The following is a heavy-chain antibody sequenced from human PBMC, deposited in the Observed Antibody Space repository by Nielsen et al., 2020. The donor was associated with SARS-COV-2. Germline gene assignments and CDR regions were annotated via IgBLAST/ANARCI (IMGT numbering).Heavy chain of an antibody. CDR3: AKLALDFYGGNSGDY. CDR2: ISWNSGSI. J-gene: IGHJ4*02. CDR1: GFTFDDYA. V-gene: IGHV3-9*01. D-gene: IGHD4-23*01. Sequence: GGSLRLSCAASGFTFDDYAMHWVRQAPGKGLEWVSGISWNSGSIGYADSVKGRFTISRDNAKNSLYLQMNSLRAEDTALYYCAKLALDFYGGNSGDYWGQGTLVTVSS.